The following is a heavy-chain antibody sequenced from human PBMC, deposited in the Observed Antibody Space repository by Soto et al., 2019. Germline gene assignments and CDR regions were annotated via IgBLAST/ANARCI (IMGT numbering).Heavy chain of an antibody. Sequence: QVQLQESGPGLVKPSGTLSLTCAVSGGSISSDDWWTWVRQTPGKGLEWIGEIYHSATTNYNPSLMSRVTIAVDKAKSQFSLRLDSVTAADTAVYYCARSDCYGVCRGKWLDPWGQGILVTVSS. CDR1: GGSISSDDW. CDR2: IYHSATT. V-gene: IGHV4-4*02. CDR3: ARSDCYGVCRGKWLDP. D-gene: IGHD2-21*02. J-gene: IGHJ5*02.